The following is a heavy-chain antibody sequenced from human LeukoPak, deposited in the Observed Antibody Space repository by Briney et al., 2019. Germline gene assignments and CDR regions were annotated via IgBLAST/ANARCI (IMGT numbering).Heavy chain of an antibody. CDR1: GFTFSSQT. J-gene: IGHJ4*02. Sequence: PGGSLRLSCAASGFTFSSQTMSWVRQAPWKGLEWVSAISGSGGSTYYADSVKGRFTISRDNSKNTLYLQMSSLRSEDTAVYYCARGVGPGTISDYWGQGTLVTVSS. CDR2: ISGSGGST. V-gene: IGHV3-23*01. D-gene: IGHD4-17*01. CDR3: ARGVGPGTISDY.